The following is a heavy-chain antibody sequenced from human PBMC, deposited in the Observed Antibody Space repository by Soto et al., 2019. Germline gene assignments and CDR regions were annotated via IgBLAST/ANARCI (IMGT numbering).Heavy chain of an antibody. V-gene: IGHV4-4*02. CDR1: GGSISSSNW. CDR3: AGKGLVTGTFDY. CDR2: IYHSGST. Sequence: QVQLQESGPGLVKPSGTLSLTCAVSGGSISSSNWWSWVRQPPGKGLEWIGEIYHSGSTNYNPSLKRQVTISVDKSKNQFSLKLTSVTAADTAVYYCAGKGLVTGTFDYWGQGTLVTVSS. D-gene: IGHD6-19*01. J-gene: IGHJ4*02.